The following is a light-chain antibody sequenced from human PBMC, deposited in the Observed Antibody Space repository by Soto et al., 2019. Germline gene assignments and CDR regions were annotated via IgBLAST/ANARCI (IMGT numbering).Light chain of an antibody. CDR3: MQRLQTQT. Sequence: EIVMTQFPISLPVTPGEPASISCKSSQSLLHSHGYNYMDWYVQKPGQSPQLLIYFGSFRASGVPDRFSGSGSGTDFTLTISRVEADDFGVYYCMQRLQTQTVGQATKV. J-gene: IGKJ1*01. V-gene: IGKV2-28*01. CDR2: FGS. CDR1: QSLLHSHGYNY.